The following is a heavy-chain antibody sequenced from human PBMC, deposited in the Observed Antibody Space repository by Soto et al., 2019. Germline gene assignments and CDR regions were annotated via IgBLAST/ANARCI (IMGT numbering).Heavy chain of an antibody. CDR3: ARDSHVGSGWQLTADY. Sequence: QVQLVESGGGVVQPGRSLRLSCAASGFTFSSYGMHWGLQAPGKGLEWVAVILYDGSNKYYAESVKGRFTISRDNSKNSLYLQMNSLRAEDTAVYYCARDSHVGSGWQLTADYWGQGTLVTVSS. V-gene: IGHV3-33*01. CDR2: ILYDGSNK. CDR1: GFTFSSYG. J-gene: IGHJ4*02. D-gene: IGHD6-19*01.